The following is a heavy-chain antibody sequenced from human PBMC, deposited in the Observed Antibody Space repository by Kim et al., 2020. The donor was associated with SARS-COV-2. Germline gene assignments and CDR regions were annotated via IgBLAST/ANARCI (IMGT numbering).Heavy chain of an antibody. Sequence: SDTLSLTCAVSGGSISRSNWWSWVRQPPGKGLEWIGEIYHSGSTNYNPSLKSRVTISVDTSQNQFSLKLSSVTAADTAVYYCARTYYYDSSGRYFDYWGQGTLVTVSS. V-gene: IGHV4-4*02. CDR1: GGSISRSNW. D-gene: IGHD3-22*01. J-gene: IGHJ4*02. CDR2: IYHSGST. CDR3: ARTYYYDSSGRYFDY.